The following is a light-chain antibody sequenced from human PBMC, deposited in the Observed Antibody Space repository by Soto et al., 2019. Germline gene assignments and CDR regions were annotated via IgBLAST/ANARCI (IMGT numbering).Light chain of an antibody. CDR2: DVS. CDR1: SSDVGGYNY. CDR3: GSYTSSSTLVV. V-gene: IGLV2-14*01. J-gene: IGLJ2*01. Sequence: QSALTQPASVSGSPGQSITISCTGTSSDVGGYNYVSWYQQHPGKAPKLMIYDVSNQPSGVSNRFSGSKSGNTASLTISGLQAEDEADYYCGSYTSSSTLVVFGGGTKVTVL.